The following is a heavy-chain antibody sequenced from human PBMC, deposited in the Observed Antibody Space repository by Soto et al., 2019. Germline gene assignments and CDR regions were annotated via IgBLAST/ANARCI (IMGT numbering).Heavy chain of an antibody. D-gene: IGHD2-21*02. V-gene: IGHV3-30*18. CDR3: AKDKVPVVVTAPFDY. CDR1: GFTFSSYG. CDR2: ISYDGSNK. Sequence: QVQLVESGGGVVQPGRSLRLSCAASGFTFSSYGMHWVRQAPCKGLEWVAVISYDGSNKYYADSVKGRFTISRDNSKNTLYLQMNSLRAEDTAVYYCAKDKVPVVVTAPFDYWGQGTLVTVSS. J-gene: IGHJ4*02.